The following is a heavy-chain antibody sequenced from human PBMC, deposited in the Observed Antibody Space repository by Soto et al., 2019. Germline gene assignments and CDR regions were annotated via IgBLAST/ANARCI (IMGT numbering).Heavy chain of an antibody. CDR1: GFTFSAFG. Sequence: QMKLVESGGGVVQPGTSLRLSCVASGFTFSAFGMHWVRQAPGKGLEWVAISSYGGSNKYYGDSVQGRFAISRDTSRXTXSXQXSSRRDEDTAVYYCAKGPVRFPDYGDYADYSYGMDVWGQGTTVTVSS. CDR3: AKGPVRFPDYGDYADYSYGMDV. V-gene: IGHV3-30*18. D-gene: IGHD4-17*01. J-gene: IGHJ6*02. CDR2: SSYGGSNK.